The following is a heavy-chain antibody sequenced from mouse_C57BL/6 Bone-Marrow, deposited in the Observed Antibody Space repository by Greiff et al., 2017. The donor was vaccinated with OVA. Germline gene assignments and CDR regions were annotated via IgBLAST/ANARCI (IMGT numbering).Heavy chain of an antibody. J-gene: IGHJ4*01. CDR1: GYSFTGYY. D-gene: IGHD2-1*01. Sequence: EVQGVESGPELVKPGASVKISCKASGYSFTGYYMHWVKQSSEKSLEWIGEINPSTGGTSYNQKFKGKATLTVDKSSSTAYMQLKSLTSEDSAVYYCARGGNLPFYAMDYWGQGTSVTVSS. V-gene: IGHV1-43*01. CDR2: INPSTGGT. CDR3: ARGGNLPFYAMDY.